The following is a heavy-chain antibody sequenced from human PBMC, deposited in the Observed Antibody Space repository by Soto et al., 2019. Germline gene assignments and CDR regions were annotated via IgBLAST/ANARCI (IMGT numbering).Heavy chain of an antibody. CDR3: ASLNYYGVDV. CDR1: GGSISSGDYY. V-gene: IGHV4-30-4*01. J-gene: IGHJ6*02. Sequence: SETLSLTCSVSGGSISSGDYYWNWIRQPPGKGLEWIGYIYYSGSIYYNPSLKSRVTISVDTSKNQFSLKLSSVTAADTAVYYCASLNYYGVDVWGQGTTVTVSS. CDR2: IYYSGSI.